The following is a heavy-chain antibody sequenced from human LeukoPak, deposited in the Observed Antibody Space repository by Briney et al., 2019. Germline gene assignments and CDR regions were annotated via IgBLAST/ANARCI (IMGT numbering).Heavy chain of an antibody. CDR1: GGSISSYY. Sequence: SETLSLTCTVSGGSISSYYWSWIRQPPGKGLEWIGYIHYSGSTNYNPSLKSRVTISVDTSKNQFSLKLSSVTAADTAVYYCASRHYGGNSVYCNYWGQGTLVTVSS. D-gene: IGHD4-23*01. CDR2: IHYSGST. CDR3: ASRHYGGNSVYCNY. V-gene: IGHV4-59*08. J-gene: IGHJ4*02.